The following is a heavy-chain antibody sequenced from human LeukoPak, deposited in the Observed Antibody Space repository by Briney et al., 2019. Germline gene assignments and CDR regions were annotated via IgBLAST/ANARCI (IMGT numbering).Heavy chain of an antibody. D-gene: IGHD6-19*01. CDR3: ARESWGWQWLVFSRNYYYYGMDV. CDR2: MNPNSGNT. V-gene: IGHV1-8*01. Sequence: ASVNVSCTASGYTFTSYDINWVRQATGQGLEWMGWMNPNSGNTGYAQKFQGRVTMTRNTSISTAYMELSSLRSEDTAVYYCARESWGWQWLVFSRNYYYYGMDVWGQGTTVTVSS. J-gene: IGHJ6*02. CDR1: GYTFTSYD.